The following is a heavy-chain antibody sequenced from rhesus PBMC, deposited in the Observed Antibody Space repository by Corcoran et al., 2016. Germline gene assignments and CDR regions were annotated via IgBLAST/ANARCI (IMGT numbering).Heavy chain of an antibody. D-gene: IGHD1-1-1*01. J-gene: IGHJ6*01. CDR1: GGSISDSYR. V-gene: IGHV4S10*01. Sequence: QVQLQESGPGVVKPSETLSLTCAVSGGSISDSYRWNWIRQPPGKGLEWIGYIYGSSTTTTYNPSLKSRVTISKDTSKNQFSLKLSSVTAADTAVYYCARDLAGTFYYYGLDSWGQGVVVTVSS. CDR2: IYGSSTTT. CDR3: ARDLAGTFYYYGLDS.